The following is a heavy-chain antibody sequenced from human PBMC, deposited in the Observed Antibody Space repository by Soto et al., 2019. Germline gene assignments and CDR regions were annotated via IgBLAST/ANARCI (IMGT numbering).Heavy chain of an antibody. CDR2: ITGSGDNT. CDR3: ARGLRQQNFNC. V-gene: IGHV3-23*01. D-gene: IGHD6-13*01. Sequence: PGGSLRLSCAASGFTFSSYAMNWVRQAPGKGLEWVSAITGSGDNTYYADSVKGRFTISRDNSKNTLYLQMNSLRAEDTAIYYCARGLRQQNFNCWGQGTLVTVS. J-gene: IGHJ4*02. CDR1: GFTFSSYA.